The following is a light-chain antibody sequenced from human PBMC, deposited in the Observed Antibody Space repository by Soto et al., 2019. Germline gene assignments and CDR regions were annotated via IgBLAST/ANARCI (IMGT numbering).Light chain of an antibody. CDR2: DVN. CDR1: SGDVGGYKY. J-gene: IGLJ3*02. Sequence: QSVLTQPASVSGSPGQSITISCTGTSGDVGGYKYVSWYQQHPGKAPKLMIYDVNNRPSGVPNRFSGSKSGNTASLTISGLQAEDEADYYCSSYRSGSTVFGGGTKVTVL. V-gene: IGLV2-14*03. CDR3: SSYRSGSTV.